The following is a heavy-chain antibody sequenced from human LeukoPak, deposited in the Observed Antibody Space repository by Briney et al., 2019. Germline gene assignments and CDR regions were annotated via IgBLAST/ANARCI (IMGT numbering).Heavy chain of an antibody. CDR2: IYHSGST. CDR1: SGFTFSTYG. D-gene: IGHD3-10*01. Sequence: GSLRLSCAASSGFTFSTYGMNWVRQAPGKGLEWIGSIYHSGSTYYNPSLKSRVTISVDTSKNQFSLKLTSVTAADTAVYYCARDRGVRGIMDYWGQGILVTVSS. J-gene: IGHJ4*02. V-gene: IGHV4-38-2*02. CDR3: ARDRGVRGIMDY.